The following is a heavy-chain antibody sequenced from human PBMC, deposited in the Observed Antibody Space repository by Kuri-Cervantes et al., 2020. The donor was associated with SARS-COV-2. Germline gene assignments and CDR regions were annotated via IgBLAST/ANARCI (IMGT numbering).Heavy chain of an antibody. V-gene: IGHV1-18*01. CDR2: INPNSGGT. J-gene: IGHJ6*03. CDR3: ARDLGDSSSSLELNYYYYYYMDV. Sequence: ASVKVSCKASGYTFTSYGISWVRQAPGQGLEWMGWINPNSGGTSYAQKFQGRVTMTRDTSTSTVYMELSSLRSEDTAVYYCARDLGDSSSSLELNYYYYYYMDVWGKGTTVTVSS. D-gene: IGHD6-13*01. CDR1: GYTFTSYG.